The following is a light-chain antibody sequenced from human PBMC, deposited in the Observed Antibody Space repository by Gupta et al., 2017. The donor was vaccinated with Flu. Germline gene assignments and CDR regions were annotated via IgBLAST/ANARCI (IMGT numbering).Light chain of an antibody. CDR3: QQRSNWPKLT. CDR1: QSVSSY. Sequence: ELVLTQSPATLSLSPGERATLSCRASQSVSSYLAWYQQKPGQAPRLLIYDASNRDTGIPARFSGSGYGKDVTLTISSREQEDFAGYYCQQRSNWPKLTFGGGTKVEIK. V-gene: IGKV3-11*01. CDR2: DAS. J-gene: IGKJ4*01.